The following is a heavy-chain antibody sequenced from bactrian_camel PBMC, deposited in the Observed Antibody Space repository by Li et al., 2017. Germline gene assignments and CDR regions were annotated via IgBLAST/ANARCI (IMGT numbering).Heavy chain of an antibody. CDR2: IDRYSGMT. D-gene: IGHD3*01. Sequence: VQLVESGGGSVQAGGSLRLSCAVSGERYNTASVGWFRQATGKEREGVARIDRYSGMTMYADIVKGRFNISRDDAKNTVYLQLNRLKTEDTAMYYCARVKHGPSGMDYWGKGTQVTVS. CDR1: GERYNTAS. J-gene: IGHJ7*01. V-gene: IGHV3S63*01.